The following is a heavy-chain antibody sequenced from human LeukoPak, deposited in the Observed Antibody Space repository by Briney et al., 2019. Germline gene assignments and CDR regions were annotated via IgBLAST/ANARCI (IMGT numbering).Heavy chain of an antibody. D-gene: IGHD2-2*01. V-gene: IGHV1-18*01. CDR1: GFTFTSYG. Sequence: VASVKVTCKASGFTFTSYGFTWVRQAPGQGLEWMGWISGYNGNTNYAQKLQGRVTMTTDTSTRTAYMELRSLRSDDTAVYYCARGGSSTSIDYWGQETLVTVSS. J-gene: IGHJ4*02. CDR2: ISGYNGNT. CDR3: ARGGSSTSIDY.